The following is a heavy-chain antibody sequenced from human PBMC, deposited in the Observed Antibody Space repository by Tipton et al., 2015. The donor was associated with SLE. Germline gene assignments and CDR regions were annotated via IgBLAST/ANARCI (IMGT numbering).Heavy chain of an antibody. D-gene: IGHD3-3*01. V-gene: IGHV3-48*01. CDR3: ASLGGGGITIFGVAHTKVYGMDV. CDR2: ISGSSSTI. CDR1: GFTFSSYS. J-gene: IGHJ6*02. Sequence: SLRLSCAASGFTFSSYSMNWVRQAPGKGLEWVSYISGSSSTIYYADSVKGRFTISRDNAKNSLYLQMNSLRAEDTAVYYCASLGGGGITIFGVAHTKVYGMDVWGQGTPVTVSS.